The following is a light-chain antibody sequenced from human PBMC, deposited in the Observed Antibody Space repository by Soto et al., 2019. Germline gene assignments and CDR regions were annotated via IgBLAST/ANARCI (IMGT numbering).Light chain of an antibody. J-gene: IGKJ2*01. CDR1: QSISDW. CDR2: DAS. Sequence: DIQMTQSPSTLSASVGDRVTITCRASQSISDWLAWYQQIPGRAPKLLIYDASTLQSGVPSRFSGSGSGTEFIRTISSLQADDSATYYCQEYKSATFGQGTKLQIK. V-gene: IGKV1-5*01. CDR3: QEYKSAT.